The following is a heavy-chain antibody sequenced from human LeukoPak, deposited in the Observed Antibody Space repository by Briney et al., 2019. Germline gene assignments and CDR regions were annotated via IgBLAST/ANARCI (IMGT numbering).Heavy chain of an antibody. D-gene: IGHD3-10*01. V-gene: IGHV3-21*01. CDR1: GFTFSSYS. CDR2: ISSSSSYI. Sequence: GGSLRLSCAASGFTFSSYSMNWVRQAPGKGLEWVSSISSSSSYIYYADSVKGRFTISRDNAKNSLYLQMNSLRAEDTAVYYCARDRGGAYYYGSGSFDYWGQGTLVTVSS. CDR3: ARDRGGAYYYGSGSFDY. J-gene: IGHJ4*02.